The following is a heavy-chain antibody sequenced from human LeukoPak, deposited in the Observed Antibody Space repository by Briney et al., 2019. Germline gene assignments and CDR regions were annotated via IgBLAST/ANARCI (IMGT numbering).Heavy chain of an antibody. CDR3: ARQTFGVLYFDS. CDR1: GGAISRGSYY. V-gene: IGHV4-61*02. J-gene: IGHJ4*02. CDR2: IYNSGST. D-gene: IGHD3-10*01. Sequence: PSQTLSLTCTVSGGAISRGSYYWNWMRQPAGKGLEWMGRIYNSGSTNYNPSLKSRVTISTAMSKNQFSLKLTSVTAADTAVYYCARQTFGVLYFDSWGQGTLAIVSS.